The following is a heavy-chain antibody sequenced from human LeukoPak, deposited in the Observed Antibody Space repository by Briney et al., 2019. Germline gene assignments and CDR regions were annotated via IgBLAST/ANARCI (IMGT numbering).Heavy chain of an antibody. CDR2: ISTSNGNM. V-gene: IGHV1-18*01. CDR1: GFTFSKNELSW. D-gene: IGHD6-6*01. J-gene: IGHJ4*02. Sequence: GASVKVSCKASGFTFSKNELSWVSWVRQAPGQGLEWLGWISTSNGNMNYAEKVQDRVTVTTDTSTSTAYMELRSLRSDDTAVYYCARVREQLVGGYYFDYWGQGTLVTVSS. CDR3: ARVREQLVGGYYFDY.